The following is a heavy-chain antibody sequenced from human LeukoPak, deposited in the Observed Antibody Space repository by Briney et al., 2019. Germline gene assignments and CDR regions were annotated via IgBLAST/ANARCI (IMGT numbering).Heavy chain of an antibody. CDR1: GYTFTSYA. D-gene: IGHD6-13*01. CDR3: AHSSSWYLYYFDY. Sequence: ASVKVSCKASGYTFTSYAMHWVRQAPGQRLEWMGWINAGNGNTKYSQKFQGRVTITRDTSASTAYMELSSLRSEDTAVYYCAHSSSWYLYYFDYWGQGTLVTVSS. J-gene: IGHJ4*02. V-gene: IGHV1-3*01. CDR2: INAGNGNT.